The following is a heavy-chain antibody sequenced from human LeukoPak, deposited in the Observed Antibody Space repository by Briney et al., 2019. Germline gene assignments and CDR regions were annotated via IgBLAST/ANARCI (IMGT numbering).Heavy chain of an antibody. CDR2: IYSGGST. CDR1: GFTFSSYA. CDR3: ARDSSTTDAFDI. V-gene: IGHV3-53*01. Sequence: PGGSLRLSCAASGFTFSSYAMSWVRQAPGKGLEWVSVIYSGGSTYYADSVKGRFTISRDNSKNTLYLQMNSLRAEDTAVYYCARDSSTTDAFDIWGQGTMVTVSS. D-gene: IGHD2-2*01. J-gene: IGHJ3*02.